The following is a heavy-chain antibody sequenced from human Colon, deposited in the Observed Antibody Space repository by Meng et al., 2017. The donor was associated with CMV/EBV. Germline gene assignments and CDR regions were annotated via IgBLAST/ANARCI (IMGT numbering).Heavy chain of an antibody. CDR1: GFTFSSYE. Sequence: GESLKISCAASGFTFSSYEMNWVRQAPGKGLEWVAYISSSGGKVYYADSVAGRFTISRDNAKKSLYLQMNSLRAEDTAVYYCGSHGGYYLRSDYWGQGTLVTVSS. CDR2: ISSSGGKV. D-gene: IGHD4-17*01. CDR3: GSHGGYYLRSDY. V-gene: IGHV3-48*03. J-gene: IGHJ4*02.